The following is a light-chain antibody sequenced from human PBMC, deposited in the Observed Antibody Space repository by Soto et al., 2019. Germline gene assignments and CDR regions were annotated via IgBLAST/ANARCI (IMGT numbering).Light chain of an antibody. CDR3: QQYNNWPQT. J-gene: IGKJ1*01. CDR1: QSVRSY. CDR2: DAS. Sequence: EIVLAQSPATLSLSPGDRATLSCRASQSVRSYLAWYQQKPGQAPRLLIYDASTRATGIPARFSGSGSGTEFTLTISSLQSEDFAVYYCQQYNNWPQTFGQGTKV. V-gene: IGKV3D-15*01.